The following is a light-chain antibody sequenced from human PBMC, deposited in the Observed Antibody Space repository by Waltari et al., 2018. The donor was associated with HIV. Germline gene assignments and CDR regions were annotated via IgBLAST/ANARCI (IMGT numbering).Light chain of an antibody. CDR1: NSNIGTNS. CDR3: ATWDDSLIWV. J-gene: IGLJ3*02. V-gene: IGLV1-47*01. CDR2: RNK. Sequence: QPVLTQPPSASGTPGHGVPISCSGSNSNIGTNSVYWYQHLPGMAPKLLIYRNKRRPSGIPDRFSGSRSGTSASLAISGLRSEDEADYYCATWDDSLIWVFGGGTKLTVL.